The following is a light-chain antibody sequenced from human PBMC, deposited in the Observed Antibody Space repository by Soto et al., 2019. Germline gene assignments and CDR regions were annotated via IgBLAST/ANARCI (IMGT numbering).Light chain of an antibody. CDR1: SSDVGGYNY. CDR2: DVS. CDR3: SSYTSSSRV. Sequence: QSALTQPASVSGSPGQLITISCTGTSSDVGGYNYVSWYQQHPGKAPKLMIYDVSNRPSGVSNRFSGSKSGNTASLTISGLQAEDEADYYCSSYTSSSRVFGGGTKLTVL. J-gene: IGLJ2*01. V-gene: IGLV2-14*01.